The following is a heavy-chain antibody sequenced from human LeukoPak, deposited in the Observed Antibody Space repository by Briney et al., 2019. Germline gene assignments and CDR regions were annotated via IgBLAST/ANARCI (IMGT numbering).Heavy chain of an antibody. D-gene: IGHD5-12*01. Sequence: PGGSLRLSCAASGITFSSYVMHWVRQAPGKGLEWVAVISYDGNNKYYADSVKGRFTISRDNSKDTLYLQMNSLRADDTAVYYRARGGYTGYDNFDYWGQGTLVTVSS. CDR1: GITFSSYV. CDR3: ARGGYTGYDNFDY. CDR2: ISYDGNNK. J-gene: IGHJ4*02. V-gene: IGHV3-30-3*01.